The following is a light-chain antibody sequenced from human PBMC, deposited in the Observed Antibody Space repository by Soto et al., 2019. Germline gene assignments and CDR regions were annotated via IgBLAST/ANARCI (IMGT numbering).Light chain of an antibody. Sequence: VMKQSPAALSVSPGERATLSCRASQSVSTNLAWYQQKPGQAPRLLIYGASTRATGIPARFSGSGSGTDFTLTISRLEPEDLGVYYCLHRMNWPLTFGQGTRLEI. CDR2: GAS. V-gene: IGKV3-15*01. J-gene: IGKJ5*01. CDR3: LHRMNWPLT. CDR1: QSVSTN.